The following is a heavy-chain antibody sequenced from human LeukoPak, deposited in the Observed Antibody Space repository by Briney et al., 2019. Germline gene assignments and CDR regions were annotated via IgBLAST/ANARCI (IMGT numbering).Heavy chain of an antibody. CDR2: ISSSSSYI. CDR3: ARDLCGSCQTIDY. V-gene: IGHV3-21*01. D-gene: IGHD2-15*01. CDR1: GFTFSSYS. J-gene: IGHJ4*02. Sequence: GGSLRLSCAASGFTFSSYSMNWVRQAPGKGLEWVSSISSSSSYIYYADSVKGRFTISRDNAKNSLYLQMNSLRAEDTAVYYCARDLCGSCQTIDYWGQGTLVTVSS.